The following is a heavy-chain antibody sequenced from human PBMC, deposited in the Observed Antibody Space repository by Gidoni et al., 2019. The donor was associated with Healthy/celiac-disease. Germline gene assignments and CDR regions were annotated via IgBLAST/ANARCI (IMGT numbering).Heavy chain of an antibody. Sequence: EVQLLDSGGGLVQPGGSLRLSCAASGVTFSSYAMGWVRQAPGKGLEWVSAISGSGGSTYYADSVKGRFTISRDNSKNTLYLQMNSLRAEDTAVYYCANWEVDGYNSFFSYWGQGTLVTVSS. V-gene: IGHV3-23*01. J-gene: IGHJ4*02. CDR1: GVTFSSYA. CDR3: ANWEVDGYNSFFSY. D-gene: IGHD5-12*01. CDR2: ISGSGGST.